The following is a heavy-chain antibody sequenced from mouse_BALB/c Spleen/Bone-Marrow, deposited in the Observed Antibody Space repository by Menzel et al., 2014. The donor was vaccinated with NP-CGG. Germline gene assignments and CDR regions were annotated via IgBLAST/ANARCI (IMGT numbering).Heavy chain of an antibody. D-gene: IGHD1-2*01. V-gene: IGHV5-9-4*01. CDR2: ISSGGRYT. Sequence: EVKLVESGGGLVKPGGSLKLSCAASGFTFSSYVMSWVRQSPEKRLEWVAEISSGGRYTYYPDTVTGRFTISRDNAKNTLYLEMSSLRSEDTAMYYFTRDQFISTATRAMDYWGQGTSVTVSS. CDR1: GFTFSSYV. J-gene: IGHJ4*01. CDR3: TRDQFISTATRAMDY.